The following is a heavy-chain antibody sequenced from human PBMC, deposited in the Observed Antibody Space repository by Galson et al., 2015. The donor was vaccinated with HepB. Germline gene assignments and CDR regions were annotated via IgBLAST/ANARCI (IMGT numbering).Heavy chain of an antibody. V-gene: IGHV1-18*01. CDR1: GYTFSSYS. J-gene: IGHJ5*02. Sequence: SVKVSCKASGYTFSSYSITWVRQAPGQGLEWMGWMSPDNRDTKYGRKFQGRVTMTTDRLTNTAYMELRSLRSDDKAVYYCERGALVGVVGGRLNNWFDPWGPGTLVTVSS. CDR2: MSPDNRDT. CDR3: ERGALVGVVGGRLNNWFDP. D-gene: IGHD2-15*01.